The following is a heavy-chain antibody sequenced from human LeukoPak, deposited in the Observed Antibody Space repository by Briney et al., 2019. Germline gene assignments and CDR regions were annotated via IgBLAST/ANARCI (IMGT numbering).Heavy chain of an antibody. CDR1: GFTFSSYS. J-gene: IGHJ4*02. CDR3: ARGLVNYDILTGYYPFDY. Sequence: PGGSLRLSCAASGFTFSSYSMNWVRQAPGKGLEWVSSISSSSSYKYYADSVKGRFTISRDNAKNSLYLQMNSLRAEDTAVYYCARGLVNYDILTGYYPFDYWGQGTLVTVSS. D-gene: IGHD3-9*01. V-gene: IGHV3-21*01. CDR2: ISSSSSYK.